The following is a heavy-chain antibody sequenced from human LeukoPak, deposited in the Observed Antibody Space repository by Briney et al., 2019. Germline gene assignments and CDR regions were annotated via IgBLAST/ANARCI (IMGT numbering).Heavy chain of an antibody. CDR1: GFTFDDYT. CDR2: ISWDGGST. J-gene: IGHJ6*02. D-gene: IGHD6-6*01. CDR3: ARGYSSSSYYYYGMDV. V-gene: IGHV3-43*01. Sequence: GGSLRLSCAASGFTFDDYTMHWVRQAPGKGLEWVSLISWDGGSTYYADSVKGRFTISRDNSKNSLYLQMNSLRTEDAALYYCARGYSSSSYYYYGMDVWGQGTTVTVSS.